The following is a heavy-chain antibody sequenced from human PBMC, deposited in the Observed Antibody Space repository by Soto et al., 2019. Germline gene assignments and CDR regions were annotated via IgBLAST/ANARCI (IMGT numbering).Heavy chain of an antibody. D-gene: IGHD6-19*01. J-gene: IGHJ6*02. CDR2: IKSKTDGGTI. CDR1: GVSFSDAW. CDR3: TTDSPYSSGWNYYYYGMDV. Sequence: ETLRLSCAASGVSFSDAWMTWVRQAPGKGLEWVGRIKSKTDGGTIDYAAPVKGRFTISRDDSKNTLYLEINSLKTADTAVYYCTTDSPYSSGWNYYYYGMDVWGQGTTVTVSS. V-gene: IGHV3-15*01.